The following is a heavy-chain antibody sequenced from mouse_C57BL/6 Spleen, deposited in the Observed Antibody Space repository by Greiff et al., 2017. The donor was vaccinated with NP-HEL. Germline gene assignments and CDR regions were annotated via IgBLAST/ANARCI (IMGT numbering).Heavy chain of an antibody. CDR3: TTLGDSSGYVY. J-gene: IGHJ2*01. D-gene: IGHD3-2*02. CDR2: IDPENGDT. V-gene: IGHV14-4*01. CDR1: GFNIKDDY. Sequence: EVQLQQSGAELVRPGASVKLSCTASGFNIKDDYMHWVKQRPEQGLEWIGWIDPENGDTEYASKFQGKATITADTSSNTAYLQLSSLTSEDTAVYYCTTLGDSSGYVYWGQGTTLTVSS.